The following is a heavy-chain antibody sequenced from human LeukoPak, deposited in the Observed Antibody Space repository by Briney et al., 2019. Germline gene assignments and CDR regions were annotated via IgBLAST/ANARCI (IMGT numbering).Heavy chain of an antibody. CDR3: ARDFYGSGSYYIDY. J-gene: IGHJ4*02. CDR2: IYTSGST. D-gene: IGHD3-10*01. CDR1: GGSVSSGSYY. V-gene: IGHV4-61*02. Sequence: SETLSLTCTVSGGSVSSGSYYWSWIRQPAGKGLEWIGRIYTSGSTNYNPSLKSRVTMSVDTSKNQFSLKLSSVTAADTAVYYCARDFYGSGSYYIDYWGQGTLVTVSS.